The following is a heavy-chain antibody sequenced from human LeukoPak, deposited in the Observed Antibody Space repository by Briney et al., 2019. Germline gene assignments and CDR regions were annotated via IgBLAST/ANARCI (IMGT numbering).Heavy chain of an antibody. Sequence: GGSLRLSCAASGFTFSSYAMSWVRQAPGKGLVWVSRINSDGSSTSYADSVKGRFTISRDNARNTLYLQMNSLRAEDTAVYYCARVDPARYDFWSGYYTESYYYYGMDVWGQGTTVTVSS. CDR3: ARVDPARYDFWSGYYTESYYYYGMDV. CDR2: INSDGSST. V-gene: IGHV3-74*01. J-gene: IGHJ6*02. D-gene: IGHD3-3*01. CDR1: GFTFSSYA.